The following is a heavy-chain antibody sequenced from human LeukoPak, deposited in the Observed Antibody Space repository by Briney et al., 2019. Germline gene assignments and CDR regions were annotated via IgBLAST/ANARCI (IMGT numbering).Heavy chain of an antibody. J-gene: IGHJ3*02. Sequence: PSETLSLTCTVSGGSVSSGSYYWSWIRQPPGKGLEWIGYIYYSGSTNYNPSLKSRVTISVDTSKNQFSLELSSVTAADTAVYYCAREGDYYDSRPDAFDIWGQGTMVTVSS. D-gene: IGHD3-22*01. V-gene: IGHV4-61*01. CDR2: IYYSGST. CDR3: AREGDYYDSRPDAFDI. CDR1: GGSVSSGSYY.